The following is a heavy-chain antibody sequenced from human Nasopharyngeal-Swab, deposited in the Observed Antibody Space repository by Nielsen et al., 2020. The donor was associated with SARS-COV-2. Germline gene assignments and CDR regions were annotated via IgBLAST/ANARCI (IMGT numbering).Heavy chain of an antibody. Sequence: WIRQPPGKGLEWIGSIYYSGSTYYNPSLKSRVTISVDTSKNQFSLKLSSVTAADTAVYYCARDRGRGYSYDSFHYWGQGTLVTVSS. CDR3: ARDRGRGYSYDSFHY. D-gene: IGHD5-18*01. CDR2: IYYSGST. V-gene: IGHV4-39*07. J-gene: IGHJ4*02.